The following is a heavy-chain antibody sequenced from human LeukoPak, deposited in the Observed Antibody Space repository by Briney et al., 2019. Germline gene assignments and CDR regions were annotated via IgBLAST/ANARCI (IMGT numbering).Heavy chain of an antibody. J-gene: IGHJ4*02. Sequence: GGSLRLSCAASGFTFSSNGMSWVRQAPGKGLEWVANIWHDGSAKYYVDSVKGRFIISRDNAKNTLYLQMNSLRAEDTAVYYCARIITMVRGVIPHFDYWGQGTLVTVSS. CDR2: IWHDGSAK. V-gene: IGHV3-7*03. CDR3: ARIITMVRGVIPHFDY. D-gene: IGHD3-10*01. CDR1: GFTFSSNG.